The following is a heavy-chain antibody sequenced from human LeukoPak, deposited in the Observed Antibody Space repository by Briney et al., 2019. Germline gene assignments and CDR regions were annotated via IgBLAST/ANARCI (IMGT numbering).Heavy chain of an antibody. CDR1: GFSFSNYW. CDR2: MNSDGSAT. CDR3: AKAPNSFDS. J-gene: IGHJ4*02. Sequence: GGSLRLSCAASGFSFSNYWMHWARQAPGKGLVWVTRMNSDGSATYYADSVQGRFTISRDNAKNTLYLQMNSLRAEDTAMYFCAKAPNSFDSWGQGTLVTVSS. V-gene: IGHV3-74*01.